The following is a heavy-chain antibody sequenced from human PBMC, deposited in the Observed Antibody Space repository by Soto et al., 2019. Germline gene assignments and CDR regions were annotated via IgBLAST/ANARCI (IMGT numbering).Heavy chain of an antibody. CDR2: IRSNTDYI. CDR3: WVKVVANDAFDM. J-gene: IGHJ3*02. CDR1: GFSFRNYT. V-gene: IGHV3-21*02. Sequence: EVQLVESGGGLVKPGGSLRLSCEASGFSFRNYTMNWARQAPGKGLEWVSSIRSNTDYIYYADSVKGRFTISRDNAKNSLYLKMNSLRAEDTAVYYCWVKVVANDAFDMWGQGTMVTVSS. D-gene: IGHD2-15*01.